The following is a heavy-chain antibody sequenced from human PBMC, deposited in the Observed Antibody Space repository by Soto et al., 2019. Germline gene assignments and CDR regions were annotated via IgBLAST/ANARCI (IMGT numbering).Heavy chain of an antibody. CDR3: GRDEVRNGVGV. J-gene: IGHJ6*02. V-gene: IGHV3-7*01. CDR2: INKDGSEK. Sequence: LRLSCVASGFTFTNYWMTWVRQAPVKWLEWVANINKDGSEKNYVDSVKGRFTISRDSAHNSVSLQMNSLRAEDTALYYCGRDEVRNGVGVWGQGTTVTVSS. CDR1: GFTFTNYW.